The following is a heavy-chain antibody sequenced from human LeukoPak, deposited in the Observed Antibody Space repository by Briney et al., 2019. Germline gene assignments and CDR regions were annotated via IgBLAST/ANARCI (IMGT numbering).Heavy chain of an antibody. Sequence: GASVQVACKGSGDTCTDYYTHWVRQAPGQGLVWIGSINPNSGGTNYAQKFQGRVTMTRDTSISTACMELSRLRSDDTAVYYCARSPVLYDSSGYGSDDAFDIWGQGTMVTVSS. CDR1: GDTCTDYY. D-gene: IGHD3-22*01. V-gene: IGHV1-2*02. CDR3: ARSPVLYDSSGYGSDDAFDI. CDR2: INPNSGGT. J-gene: IGHJ3*02.